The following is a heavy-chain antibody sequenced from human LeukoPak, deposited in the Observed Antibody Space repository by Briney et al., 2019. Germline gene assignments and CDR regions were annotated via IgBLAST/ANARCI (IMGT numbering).Heavy chain of an antibody. CDR3: ANGSPLGH. D-gene: IGHD3-10*01. CDR2: ISASGDSP. J-gene: IGHJ4*02. Sequence: GGSLRLSCAASGFPFSRYPMSWVRQAPGKGLEWVSSISASGDSPYYADSVQGRFTISRDNSKNTLFLQMKSLRAEDTAVYYCANGSPLGHWGQGTLVTVSS. CDR1: GFPFSRYP. V-gene: IGHV3-23*01.